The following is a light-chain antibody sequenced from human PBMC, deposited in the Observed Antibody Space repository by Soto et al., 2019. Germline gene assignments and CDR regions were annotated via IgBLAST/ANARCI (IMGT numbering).Light chain of an antibody. J-gene: IGKJ1*01. V-gene: IGKV1-5*03. Sequence: IQMTQSPSTLSASVGDRVTITCRASQSISTGLAWYQQRAGKAPKLLIYKASNLESGVPSRFSGSGSGTDFTLTISSLQPDDFATYYCQQYNSYSWAFGQGTKVEIK. CDR3: QQYNSYSWA. CDR2: KAS. CDR1: QSISTG.